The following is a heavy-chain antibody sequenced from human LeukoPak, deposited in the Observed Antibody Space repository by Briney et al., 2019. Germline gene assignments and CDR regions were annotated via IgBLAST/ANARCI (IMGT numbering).Heavy chain of an antibody. CDR3: ARNYGDYDYYYYGMDV. Sequence: PGGSLRLSCAASGFTFSSYAMHWVRQAPGKGLEWVAVISYDGSNKYYADSVKGRFTISGDNSKNTLYLQMNSLRAEDTAVYYCARNYGDYDYYYYGMDVWGQGTTVTVSS. CDR2: ISYDGSNK. D-gene: IGHD4-17*01. J-gene: IGHJ6*02. CDR1: GFTFSSYA. V-gene: IGHV3-30-3*01.